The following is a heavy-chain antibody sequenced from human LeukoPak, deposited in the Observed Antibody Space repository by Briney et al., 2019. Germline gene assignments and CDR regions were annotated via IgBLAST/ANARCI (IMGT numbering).Heavy chain of an antibody. CDR2: IYHSGST. J-gene: IGHJ4*02. V-gene: IGHV4-30-2*01. D-gene: IGHD3-9*01. Sequence: SETLSLTCAVSGXSISSDGYSWSWIRQPPGKGLEWIGYIYHSGSTYYNPSLKSRVTISVDRSKNQFSLRLSSVTAADTAVYYCARGDILTGYCQFDYWGQGTLVTASS. CDR3: ARGDILTGYCQFDY. CDR1: GXSISSDGYS.